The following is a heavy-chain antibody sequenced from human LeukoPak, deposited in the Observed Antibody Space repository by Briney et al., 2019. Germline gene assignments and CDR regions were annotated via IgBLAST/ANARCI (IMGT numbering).Heavy chain of an antibody. Sequence: PGGSLRPSCAASGFTFDDYAMHWVRQAPGKGLEWVSGISWNSGSIGYADSVKGRFTISRDNAKNSLYLQMNSLRAGDTALYYCAKDMGDGYDSSGYYYVAFDIWGQGTMVTVSS. CDR1: GFTFDDYA. J-gene: IGHJ3*02. V-gene: IGHV3-9*01. CDR3: AKDMGDGYDSSGYYYVAFDI. CDR2: ISWNSGSI. D-gene: IGHD3-22*01.